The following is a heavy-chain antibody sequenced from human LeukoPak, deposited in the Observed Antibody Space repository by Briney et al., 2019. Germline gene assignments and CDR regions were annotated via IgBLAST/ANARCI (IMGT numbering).Heavy chain of an antibody. J-gene: IGHJ2*01. Sequence: SETLSLTCTVSGGSINNYYWSWIRQPAGKGLEWLGRLYPNGATNYNPSLNSRVTMSLDTSRNQLSLRLTSVTAADTAVYYCANAVAGPHWRFDVWGRGTLVTVSS. CDR2: LYPNGAT. CDR1: GGSINNYY. CDR3: ANAVAGPHWRFDV. D-gene: IGHD6-19*01. V-gene: IGHV4-4*07.